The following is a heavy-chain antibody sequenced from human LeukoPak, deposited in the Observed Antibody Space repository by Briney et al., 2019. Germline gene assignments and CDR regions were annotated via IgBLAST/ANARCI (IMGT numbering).Heavy chain of an antibody. J-gene: IGHJ4*02. V-gene: IGHV3-23*01. CDR3: ARDDVAYCNGDCYWGAY. D-gene: IGHD2-21*02. CDR1: GFTFSNYA. CDR2: ITKSGDNT. Sequence: GGSLRLSCVGSGFTFSNYALTWVRQAPGKGLEWVSSITKSGDNTFYADSVEGRFTISRDNSKNTLSLQMNSLRAEDTAIYYRARDDVAYCNGDCYWGAYWGQGTLVTVSP.